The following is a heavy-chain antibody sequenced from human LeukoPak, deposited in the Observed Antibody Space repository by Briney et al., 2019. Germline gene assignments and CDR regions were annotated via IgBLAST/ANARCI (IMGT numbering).Heavy chain of an antibody. V-gene: IGHV4-61*02. CDR3: ARDAANYDILSGYYSQGIDY. CDR2: IYTSGST. Sequence: PSQTPSLTCTVSGGSISSGSYYWSWIRQPAGKGLEWIGRIYTSGSTNYNPSLKSRVTISVDTSKNQFSLKLSSVTAADTAVYYCARDAANYDILSGYYSQGIDYWGQGTMVTVSS. CDR1: GGSISSGSYY. D-gene: IGHD3-9*01. J-gene: IGHJ4*02.